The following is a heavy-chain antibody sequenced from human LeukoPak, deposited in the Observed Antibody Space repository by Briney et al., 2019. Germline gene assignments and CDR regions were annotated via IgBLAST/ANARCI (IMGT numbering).Heavy chain of an antibody. CDR1: GFTFSSYD. CDR3: ANLRNYFPSDY. Sequence: GGSLRLSCAASGFTFSSYDIHWVRQAPGKGLEWVAFIQYDGTNKYYADSVRGRFTISRDNSNNTVHLQLNSLRAEDTAVYYCANLRNYFPSDYWGQGALVTVSS. D-gene: IGHD2/OR15-2a*01. CDR2: IQYDGTNK. J-gene: IGHJ4*02. V-gene: IGHV3-30*02.